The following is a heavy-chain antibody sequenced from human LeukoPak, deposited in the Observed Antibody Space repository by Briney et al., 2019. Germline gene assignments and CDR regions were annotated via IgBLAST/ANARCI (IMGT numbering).Heavy chain of an antibody. CDR3: VRSSWDAFDI. J-gene: IGHJ3*02. D-gene: IGHD6-13*01. CDR1: GGSISSGSYY. Sequence: PSQTLSLTCTVSGGSISSGSYYWSWIRQPAGKGLEWIGRIYTSGSTNYNPSLKSRVTISVDTSKNQFSLKLSSVTAADTAVYYCVRSSWDAFDIWGQGTMVTVSS. CDR2: IYTSGST. V-gene: IGHV4-61*02.